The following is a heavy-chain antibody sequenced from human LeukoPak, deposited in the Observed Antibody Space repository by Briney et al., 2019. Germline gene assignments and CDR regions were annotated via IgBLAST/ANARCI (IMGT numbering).Heavy chain of an antibody. CDR1: GGSISTYY. CDR3: ARGGVSGYYPLHYYYYYGMDV. CDR2: IYYTGST. Sequence: PSETLSLTCTVSGGSISTYYWSWIRQPPGEGLEWIGHIYYTGSTTYNPSLKSRVTISVDTSKNQFSLKLTSLTAADTAVYYCARGGVSGYYPLHYYYYYGMDVWGQGTTVTVSS. J-gene: IGHJ6*02. D-gene: IGHD3-22*01. V-gene: IGHV4-59*08.